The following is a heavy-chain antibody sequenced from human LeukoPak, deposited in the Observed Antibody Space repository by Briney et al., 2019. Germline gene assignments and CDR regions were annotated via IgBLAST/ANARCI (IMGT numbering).Heavy chain of an antibody. Sequence: ASVKVSCKASGYTFTSYDINWVRQATGQGLEWMGWMNPNSGNTGYAQKFQGRVTITRNTSISTAYMELSSLRSEDTAVYHCASGKRQPHGAFDIWGQGTMVTVSS. CDR3: ASGKRQPHGAFDI. J-gene: IGHJ3*02. V-gene: IGHV1-8*03. CDR1: GYTFTSYD. D-gene: IGHD6-13*01. CDR2: MNPNSGNT.